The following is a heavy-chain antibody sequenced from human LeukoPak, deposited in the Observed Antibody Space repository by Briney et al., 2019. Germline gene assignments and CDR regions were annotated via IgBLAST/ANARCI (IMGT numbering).Heavy chain of an antibody. CDR2: INPGGDNT. Sequence: ASVKVSCKASGGTFSSYAISWVRQAPGQGLEWMGLINPGGDNTNYAQNFQGRVTMTSDTSTSTVYMELSSLRSEDTAIYYCARIRDGYNDAYDIWGQGTVVTVPS. D-gene: IGHD5-24*01. J-gene: IGHJ3*02. CDR1: GGTFSSYA. CDR3: ARIRDGYNDAYDI. V-gene: IGHV1-46*01.